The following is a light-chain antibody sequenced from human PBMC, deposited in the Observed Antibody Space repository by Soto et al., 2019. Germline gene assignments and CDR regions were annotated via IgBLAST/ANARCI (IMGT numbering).Light chain of an antibody. Sequence: EIVMTQSPATLSVSPGERATLSCRASQSVSSNLAWYQQKPGQAPRLLIYGASTRATGIPARFSGSGSGTEFTLTISSLQSEDFAVYYWQQYNNWDPTGTFGQGTKVEIK. J-gene: IGKJ1*01. CDR3: QQYNNWDPTGT. CDR1: QSVSSN. V-gene: IGKV3-15*01. CDR2: GAS.